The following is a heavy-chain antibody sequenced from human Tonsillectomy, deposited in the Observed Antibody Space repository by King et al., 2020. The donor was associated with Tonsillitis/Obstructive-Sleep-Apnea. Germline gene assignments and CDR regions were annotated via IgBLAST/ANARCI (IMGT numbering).Heavy chain of an antibody. J-gene: IGHJ6*03. CDR2: IYSGGK. CDR3: ARGTSFDYAAFYHYYSMDV. CDR1: GFTVTSNY. Sequence: EVQLVESGGGLVQPGGSLRLSCAASGFTVTSNYMNWVRQAPGKGLEWVSIIYSGGKYYAESVKGRFTISRDNSKNTLYHQMNSLSAADMAVYYCARGTSFDYAAFYHYYSMDVWGKGTTVTVSS. V-gene: IGHV3-66*01. D-gene: IGHD4/OR15-4a*01.